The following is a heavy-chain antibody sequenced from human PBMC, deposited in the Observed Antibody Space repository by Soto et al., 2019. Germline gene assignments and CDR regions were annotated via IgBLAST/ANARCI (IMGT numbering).Heavy chain of an antibody. CDR3: ARGAAAGALFFGY. V-gene: IGHV1-69*13. CDR2: IIPIFGTA. CDR1: GGTFSSYA. J-gene: IGHJ4*02. Sequence: SVKVSCKASGGTFSSYAISWVRQAPGQGLEWMGGIIPIFGTANYAQKFQGRVTITADESTSTAYMELSSLRSEDTAVYYCARGAAAGALFFGYWGQGTLVTVSS. D-gene: IGHD6-13*01.